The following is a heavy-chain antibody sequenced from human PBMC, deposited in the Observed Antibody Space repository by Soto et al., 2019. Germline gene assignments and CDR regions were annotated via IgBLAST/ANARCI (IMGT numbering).Heavy chain of an antibody. CDR3: ASNYGSGIPLFVSWFDP. J-gene: IGHJ5*02. CDR2: FDPEDGET. V-gene: IGHV1-24*01. CDR1: GYTLTELS. Sequence: ASVKVSCKVSGYTLTELSMHWVRQAPGKGLEWMGGFDPEDGETIYAQKFQGRVTMTEDTSTDTAYMELSSLRSEDTALYYCASNYGSGIPLFVSWFDPWGQGTLVTAPQ. D-gene: IGHD3-10*01.